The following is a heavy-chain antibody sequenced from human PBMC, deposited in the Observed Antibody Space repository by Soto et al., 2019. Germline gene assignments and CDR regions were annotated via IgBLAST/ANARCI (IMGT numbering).Heavy chain of an antibody. CDR2: IIPISGTA. CDR3: ARIGGSWYGETYNWFDP. CDR1: GGTFSSYA. Sequence: QVQLVQSGAEVKKPGSSVKVSCKASGGTFSSYAISWVRQAPGQGLEWMGGIIPISGTANYAQKFQGRVTITADESTSTAYMELSSLRSEDTAVYYCARIGGSWYGETYNWFDPWGQGTLVTVSS. V-gene: IGHV1-69*01. J-gene: IGHJ5*02. D-gene: IGHD6-13*01.